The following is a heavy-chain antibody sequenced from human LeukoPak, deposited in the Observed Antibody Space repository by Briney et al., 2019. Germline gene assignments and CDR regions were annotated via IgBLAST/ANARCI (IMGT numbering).Heavy chain of an antibody. V-gene: IGHV1-69*13. CDR2: IIPIFGTA. D-gene: IGHD5-18*01. CDR3: ASDRSGRGYSYGYGGFGY. Sequence: SVKVSCKASGGTFSSYAISWVRQAPGQGLEWMGGIIPIFGTANDAQKFQGRVTITADESTSTAYMELSSLRSEDTAVYYCASDRSGRGYSYGYGGFGYWGQGTLVTVSS. J-gene: IGHJ4*02. CDR1: GGTFSSYA.